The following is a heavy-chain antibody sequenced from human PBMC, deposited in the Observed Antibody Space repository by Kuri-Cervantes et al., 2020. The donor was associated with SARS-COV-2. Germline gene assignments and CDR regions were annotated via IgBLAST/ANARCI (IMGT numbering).Heavy chain of an antibody. J-gene: IGHJ6*02. V-gene: IGHV1-58*01. CDR2: IVVGSGNT. CDR3: ARTYQNYYGSGSFSANYYGMDV. D-gene: IGHD3-10*01. CDR1: GFTFTSSA. Sequence: SVKVSCKASGFTFTSSAVQWVRQARGQRLEWIGWIVVGSGNTNYAQKFQERVTITRDTSASTAYMELSSLRSEDTAVYYCARTYQNYYGSGSFSANYYGMDVWGQGTTVTVSS.